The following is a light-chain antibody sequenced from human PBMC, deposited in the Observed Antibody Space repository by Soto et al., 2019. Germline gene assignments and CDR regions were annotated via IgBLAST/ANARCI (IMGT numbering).Light chain of an antibody. V-gene: IGLV4-69*01. CDR2: VNSGGSH. Sequence: QSVLTQSPSASDSLGASVKLTCTLSSGHSNYAIAWHQQQPETGPRYLMKVNSGGSHIKGDGIPDRFSGSSSGAERYLFISCLQSEDEADYYCQTCGTGSALVVFGGGTQLTVL. CDR3: QTCGTGSALVV. CDR1: SGHSNYA. J-gene: IGLJ7*01.